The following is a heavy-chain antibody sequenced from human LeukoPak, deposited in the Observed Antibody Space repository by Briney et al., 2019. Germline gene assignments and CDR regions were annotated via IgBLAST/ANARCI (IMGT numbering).Heavy chain of an antibody. Sequence: SVKVSCKASGGTFSSYAISWVRQAPGQGLEWMGGIIPIFGTANYAQKFQGRVTITADESTSTAYMELRSLRSEDTAVYYCAREYSGYGPLRYWGQGTLVTVSS. CDR1: GGTFSSYA. J-gene: IGHJ4*02. CDR2: IIPIFGTA. V-gene: IGHV1-69*01. D-gene: IGHD5-12*01. CDR3: AREYSGYGPLRY.